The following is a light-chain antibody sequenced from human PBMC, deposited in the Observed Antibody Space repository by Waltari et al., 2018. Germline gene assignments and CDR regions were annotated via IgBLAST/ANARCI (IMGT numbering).Light chain of an antibody. Sequence: DIVMTQSPLSLPVTPGEPASISCRSSQSLLHTNGYNYLDWYLQKPGQSPQVLNYLGSNRASGVPDRFSGSGSGTDFTLKISRVEPEDVGVYYCMQVLQTPYTFGQGTKLEIK. V-gene: IGKV2-28*01. J-gene: IGKJ2*01. CDR3: MQVLQTPYT. CDR1: QSLLHTNGYNY. CDR2: LGS.